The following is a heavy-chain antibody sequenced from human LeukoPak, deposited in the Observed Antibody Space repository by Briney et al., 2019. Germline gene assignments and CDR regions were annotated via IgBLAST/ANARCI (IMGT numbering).Heavy chain of an antibody. D-gene: IGHD3-16*01. V-gene: IGHV3-9*01. CDR3: ARAFFSAYYFDC. Sequence: GGSLRLSCAASGFTFDDYAMHWVRQAPGKGLEWVSGISWNSGSIGYADSVKGRFTITRDNAKNSLYLQMNSLRAEDTALYYCARAFFSAYYFDCWGQGTLVTVSS. J-gene: IGHJ4*02. CDR1: GFTFDDYA. CDR2: ISWNSGSI.